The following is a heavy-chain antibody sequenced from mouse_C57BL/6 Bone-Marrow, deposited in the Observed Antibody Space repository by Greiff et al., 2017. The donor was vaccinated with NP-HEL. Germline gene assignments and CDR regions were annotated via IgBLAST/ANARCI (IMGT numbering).Heavy chain of an antibody. CDR1: GYAFTNYL. J-gene: IGHJ2*01. CDR3: ARNPFSYYGSSPFDY. V-gene: IGHV1-54*01. D-gene: IGHD1-1*01. Sequence: QVQLQQSGAELVRPGTSVKVSCKASGYAFTNYLIEWVKQRPGQGLEWIGVINPGSGGTNYNEKFKGKATLTADKSSSTAYMQLSSLTSEDSAVYFCARNPFSYYGSSPFDYWGQGTTLTVSS. CDR2: INPGSGGT.